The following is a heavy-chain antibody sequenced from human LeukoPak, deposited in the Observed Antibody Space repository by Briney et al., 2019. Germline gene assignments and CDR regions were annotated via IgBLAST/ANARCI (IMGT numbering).Heavy chain of an antibody. V-gene: IGHV5-51*01. D-gene: IGHD4-23*01. CDR1: GYSFTSNW. CDR3: ATPLGGIDS. Sequence: AGDPLKISCQGFGYSFTSNWIGWGRQLPGKGLEWMGIIYPGDSDTRYSPSFQGQVTISADKSISTAYLQWSSLKASDTAMYYCATPLGGIDSWGQGTLVTVSS. J-gene: IGHJ4*02. CDR2: IYPGDSDT.